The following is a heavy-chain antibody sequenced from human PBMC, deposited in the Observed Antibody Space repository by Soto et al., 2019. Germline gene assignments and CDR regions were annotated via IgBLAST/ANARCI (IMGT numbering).Heavy chain of an antibody. CDR3: ATSGTASDAFDI. CDR1: GFTFSSYS. Sequence: GGSLRLSCAASGFTFSSYSMNWVRQAPGKGLEWVSSISYTSSYKYYADSVKGRFTISRDNAKNSLYLQMNSLRAEDTAVYYCATSGTASDAFDIWGQGTMVTVSS. J-gene: IGHJ3*02. V-gene: IGHV3-21*01. D-gene: IGHD2-21*02. CDR2: ISYTSSYK.